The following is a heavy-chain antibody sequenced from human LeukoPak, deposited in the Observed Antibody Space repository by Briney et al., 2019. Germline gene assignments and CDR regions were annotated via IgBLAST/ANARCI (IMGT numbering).Heavy chain of an antibody. V-gene: IGHV3-7*01. J-gene: IGHJ5*02. D-gene: IGHD3-3*02. CDR2: IKQDGSEK. CDR3: TRRQGAFDP. CDR1: GFTFSSYW. Sequence: GGSLRLSCAASGFTFSSYWMTWVRQAPGKGLEWVANIKQDGSEKYYVDSVEGRFTISRDNAKSSLYLQMNNLRAEDTAVYYCTRRQGAFDPWGHGTWSPSPQ.